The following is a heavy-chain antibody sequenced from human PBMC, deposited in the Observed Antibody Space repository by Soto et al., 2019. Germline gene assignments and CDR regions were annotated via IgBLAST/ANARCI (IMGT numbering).Heavy chain of an antibody. CDR1: GGSISSGDYY. CDR2: IYYSGST. J-gene: IGHJ6*02. V-gene: IGHV4-30-4*08. D-gene: IGHD2-2*01. CDR3: ARYGIVVVPAAGGYGLDV. Sequence: SETLSLTCTVSGGSISSGDYYWSWIRQPPGKGLEWIGYIYYSGSTYYNPSLKSRVTISVDTSKNQFSLKLSSVTAADTAVYYCARYGIVVVPAAGGYGLDVWGQGTTVTVSS.